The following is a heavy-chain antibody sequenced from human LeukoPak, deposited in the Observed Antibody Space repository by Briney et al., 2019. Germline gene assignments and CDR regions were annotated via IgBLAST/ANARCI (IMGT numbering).Heavy chain of an antibody. D-gene: IGHD2-15*01. J-gene: IGHJ4*02. V-gene: IGHV3-23*01. Sequence: GGSLRLSSAASGFTFSSFAMSWVRQAPGKGLEWVSGISGSGGSGSTYYADSVKGRFTISRDNSKNTLYLQMNSLRAEDTAVYYCAKSGLNRFDYWGQGTLVTVSS. CDR2: ISGSGGSGST. CDR1: GFTFSSFA. CDR3: AKSGLNRFDY.